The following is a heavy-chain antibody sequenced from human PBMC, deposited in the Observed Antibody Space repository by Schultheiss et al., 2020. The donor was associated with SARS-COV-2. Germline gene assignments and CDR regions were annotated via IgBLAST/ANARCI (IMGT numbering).Heavy chain of an antibody. Sequence: GGSLRLSCAASRFTVSSNYMSWVRQAPGKGLEWVAVIFSDGNTKYYADSVKGRFTISRDNSKNTLSLQMNSLTAEDTAVYYCAKDASSSGWYLNWYFDLWGRGTLVTVSS. V-gene: IGHV3-30*18. CDR3: AKDASSSGWYLNWYFDL. CDR1: RFTVSSNY. J-gene: IGHJ2*01. CDR2: IFSDGNTK. D-gene: IGHD6-19*01.